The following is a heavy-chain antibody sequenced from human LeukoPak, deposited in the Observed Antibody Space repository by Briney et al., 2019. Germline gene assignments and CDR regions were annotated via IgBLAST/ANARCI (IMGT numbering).Heavy chain of an antibody. CDR2: IRYDGSNK. V-gene: IGHV3-30*02. Sequence: GGSLRLSCAASGFTFSTYGMHWVRQAPGKGLEWVAFIRYDGSNKYYADSVKGRFTISRDNSKNTLSLQMNSLRAEDTAVYYCTTEKTTVTWYFQYWGQGTLVTVSS. J-gene: IGHJ1*01. CDR1: GFTFSTYG. CDR3: TTEKTTVTWYFQY. D-gene: IGHD4-17*01.